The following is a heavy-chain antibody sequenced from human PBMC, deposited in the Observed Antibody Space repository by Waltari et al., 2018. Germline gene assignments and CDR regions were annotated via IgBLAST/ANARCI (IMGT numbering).Heavy chain of an antibody. CDR3: ARDASGWSRDY. V-gene: IGHV3-21*01. CDR1: GFTLISYS. J-gene: IGHJ4*02. D-gene: IGHD6-19*01. Sequence: EVQLVESGGGLVKPGASLRVSCTASGFTLISYSMTWVRQAPGKVLEWVSTITTSSYIYQADSLKGRFTISRDNAKNSLFLQMNSLRAEDTAVYYCARDASGWSRDYWGQGTLVTVSS. CDR2: ITTSSYI.